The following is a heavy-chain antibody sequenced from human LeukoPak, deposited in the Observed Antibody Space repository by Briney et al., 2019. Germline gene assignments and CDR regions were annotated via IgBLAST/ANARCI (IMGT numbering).Heavy chain of an antibody. CDR1: GYTLTELS. Sequence: ASVKVSCKVSGYTLTELSMHWVRQAPGKGLEWMGSFDPEDGETIYAQKFQGRVTMTEDTSTDTAYMELSSLRSGDTAVYYCATPYRPYYYDSSGYYCNAFDIWGQGTMVTVSS. V-gene: IGHV1-24*01. CDR3: ATPYRPYYYDSSGYYCNAFDI. D-gene: IGHD3-22*01. J-gene: IGHJ3*02. CDR2: FDPEDGET.